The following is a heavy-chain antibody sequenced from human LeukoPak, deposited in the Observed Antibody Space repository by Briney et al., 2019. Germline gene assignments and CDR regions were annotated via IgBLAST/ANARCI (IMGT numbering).Heavy chain of an antibody. V-gene: IGHV3-11*01. D-gene: IGHD1-7*01. Sequence: GGSLSLSCAASGFTFSDYYMGWFRQAPGKGLEWLSYISGSGTTIFYADSVKGRFTISRDNAKNSLDLQMNSLRAEDTAVYYCGRDFGLIGTKRSFDIWGQGTLVTVSS. CDR1: GFTFSDYY. CDR3: GRDFGLIGTKRSFDI. CDR2: ISGSGTTI. J-gene: IGHJ3*02.